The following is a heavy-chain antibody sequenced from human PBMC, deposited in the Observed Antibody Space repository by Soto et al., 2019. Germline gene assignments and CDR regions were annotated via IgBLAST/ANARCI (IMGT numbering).Heavy chain of an antibody. Sequence: GGSLRLSCGASGFTFSDYYISWVRQAPGRGLEWLSYISQTGAYTDYADSVRGRFTISRDNAKNSLYLQMNSLRAEDTAVYYCTSAERGKTGVRVWGQGTLVTVSS. CDR1: GFTFSDYY. V-gene: IGHV3-11*06. J-gene: IGHJ4*02. CDR2: ISQTGAYT. D-gene: IGHD1-1*01. CDR3: TSAERGKTGVRV.